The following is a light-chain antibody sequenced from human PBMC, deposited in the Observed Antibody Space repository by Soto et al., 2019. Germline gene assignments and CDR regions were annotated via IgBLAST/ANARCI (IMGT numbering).Light chain of an antibody. J-gene: IGKJ4*01. CDR3: QQYYDYPPLI. V-gene: IGKV3-15*01. CDR1: RNINRK. Sequence: EIVMTQSPATLSVSPGERDTLSCRASRNINRKLAWYQQKPGQAPRLLISGASTRATGIPARFSGSGSGTEFTLTISSLQSEDFAVYYCQQYYDYPPLIFGGGTKVEIK. CDR2: GAS.